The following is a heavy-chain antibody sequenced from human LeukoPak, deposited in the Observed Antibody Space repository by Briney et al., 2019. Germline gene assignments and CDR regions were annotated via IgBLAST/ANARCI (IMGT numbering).Heavy chain of an antibody. CDR3: ARRPTIAVPAYGPNFDF. V-gene: IGHV4-38-2*02. CDR2: IYHSGST. Sequence: SETLSLTCTVSGYSISSGYYWGWIRQPPGKGLEWIGSIYHSGSTYYNPSLKSRVTISVDTSKNQFSLKLSSVTAADTAVYYCARRPTIAVPAYGPNFDFWGQGTLVSVSS. CDR1: GYSISSGYY. J-gene: IGHJ4*02. D-gene: IGHD6-19*01.